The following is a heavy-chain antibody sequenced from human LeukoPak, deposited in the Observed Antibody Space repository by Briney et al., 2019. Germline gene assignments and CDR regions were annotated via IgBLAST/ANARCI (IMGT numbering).Heavy chain of an antibody. CDR2: IKQDGSEK. CDR1: GFTFSSYW. CDR3: ARIRVRGVIITKYFDY. V-gene: IGHV3-7*01. J-gene: IGHJ4*02. D-gene: IGHD3-10*01. Sequence: QTGGSLRLSCAASGFTFSSYWMSWVRQAPGKGLEWVANIKQDGSEKYYVDSVKGRFTISRDNAKNSLYLQMNSLRAEDTAVYYCARIRVRGVIITKYFDYWGQGTLVTVSS.